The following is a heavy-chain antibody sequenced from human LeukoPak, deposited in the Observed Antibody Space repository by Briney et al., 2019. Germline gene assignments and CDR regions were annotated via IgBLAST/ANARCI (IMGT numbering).Heavy chain of an antibody. CDR1: GFTFSLYL. Sequence: PGGSLRLSCAASGFTFSLYLMNWVRQAPGKGLEWVANIKQDGSEKYYVDSVKGRFTISRDNAKNSLYLQMNSLRAEDTAVYYCARETGWFDPWGQGTLVTVSS. CDR3: ARETGWFDP. D-gene: IGHD3-9*01. CDR2: IKQDGSEK. J-gene: IGHJ5*02. V-gene: IGHV3-7*01.